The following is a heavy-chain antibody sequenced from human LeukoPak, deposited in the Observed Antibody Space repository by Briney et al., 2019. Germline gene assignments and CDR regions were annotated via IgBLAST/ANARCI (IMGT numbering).Heavy chain of an antibody. Sequence: GGSLRLSCAAYGFTFDDYGMSWVRQAPGKGLEWVSGINWNGGSTGYADSVKGRFTISRDNAKNSLYLQMNSLRAEDTALYYCARTRSLEFYSSSSENFDYWGQGTLVTVSS. CDR1: GFTFDDYG. J-gene: IGHJ4*02. CDR3: ARTRSLEFYSSSSENFDY. CDR2: INWNGGST. D-gene: IGHD6-6*01. V-gene: IGHV3-20*04.